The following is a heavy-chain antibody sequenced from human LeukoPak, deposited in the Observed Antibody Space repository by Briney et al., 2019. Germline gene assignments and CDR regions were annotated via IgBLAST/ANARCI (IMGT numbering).Heavy chain of an antibody. Sequence: SETLSLTCTVSGDSISSYYWSWIRQSPGKGLEWIGEINHSGSTNYNPSLKSRVTIAVDTSKNQFSLKLRSVTAADTAVYYCARVTADAFDIWGQGTMVTVSS. CDR2: INHSGST. CDR1: GDSISSYY. CDR3: ARVTADAFDI. V-gene: IGHV4-34*01. J-gene: IGHJ3*02.